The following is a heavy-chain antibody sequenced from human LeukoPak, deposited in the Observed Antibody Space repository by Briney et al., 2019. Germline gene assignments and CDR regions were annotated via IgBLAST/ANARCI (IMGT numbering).Heavy chain of an antibody. V-gene: IGHV4-34*01. CDR1: GGSFSGYY. CDR3: ARLVRWLQSLNWFDP. CDR2: INHSGST. J-gene: IGHJ5*02. Sequence: SETLSLTCAVYGGSFSGYYWSWIRQPPGKGLEWIGEINHSGSTNYNPSPKSRVTISVDTSKNQFSLKLSSVTAADTAVYYCARLVRWLQSLNWFDPWGQGTLVTVSS. D-gene: IGHD5-24*01.